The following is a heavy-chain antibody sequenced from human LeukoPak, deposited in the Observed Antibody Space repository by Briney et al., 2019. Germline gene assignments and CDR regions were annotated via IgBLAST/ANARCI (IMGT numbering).Heavy chain of an antibody. CDR2: INPNSGGT. V-gene: IGHV1-2*06. D-gene: IGHD3-10*01. CDR3: ARVVRITMVRGVIIDY. CDR1: GYTFTGYY. J-gene: IGHJ4*02. Sequence: ASVKVSCTASGYTFTGYYMHWVRQAPGQGLEWMGRINPNSGGTNYAQKFQGRVTMTRDTSISTAYMELRSLRSDDTAVYYCARVVRITMVRGVIIDYWGQGTLVTVSS.